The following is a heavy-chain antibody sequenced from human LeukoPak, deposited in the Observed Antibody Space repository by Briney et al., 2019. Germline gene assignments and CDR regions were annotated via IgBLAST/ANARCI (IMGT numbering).Heavy chain of an antibody. Sequence: SETLSLTCTVSGASISSSYWSWIRQPPGKGLEWIGYIYYGGNTHHNPSLKSRVTMSVNTSKNQFSLKLSSVTAADTAVYYCSRENGAFSPFGYWGQGTLVTVLS. D-gene: IGHD2-8*01. CDR2: IYYGGNT. CDR3: SRENGAFSPFGY. V-gene: IGHV4-59*01. CDR1: GASISSSY. J-gene: IGHJ4*02.